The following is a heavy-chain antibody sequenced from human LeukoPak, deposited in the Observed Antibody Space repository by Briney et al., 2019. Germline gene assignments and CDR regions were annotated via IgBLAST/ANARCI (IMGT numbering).Heavy chain of an antibody. CDR3: ARIRITMVRGGYYYYGMDV. Sequence: SETLSLTCAVYGGSFSGYYWSWIRQPPGKGLEWIGEINHSGSTNYNPSLKSRVTISVDTSKNQLSLKLSSVTAADTAVYYCARIRITMVRGGYYYYGMDVWGQGTTVTVSS. CDR2: INHSGST. V-gene: IGHV4-34*01. D-gene: IGHD3-10*01. CDR1: GGSFSGYY. J-gene: IGHJ6*02.